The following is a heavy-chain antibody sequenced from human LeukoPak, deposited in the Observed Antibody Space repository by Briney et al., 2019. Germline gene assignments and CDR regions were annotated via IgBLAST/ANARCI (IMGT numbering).Heavy chain of an antibody. J-gene: IGHJ6*02. CDR1: GFSFSSYG. V-gene: IGHV3-30*02. CDR3: AKANRDHLSHYYGVDV. Sequence: GGSLRLSCAASGFSFSSYGMHWLRQAPGKGPESVALIRHDGTETYHADSVKGRFTISRDDSKSTFFLQMNSLRPEDTAVYYCAKANRDHLSHYYGVDVWGPGTTV. CDR2: IRHDGTET. D-gene: IGHD3-10*01.